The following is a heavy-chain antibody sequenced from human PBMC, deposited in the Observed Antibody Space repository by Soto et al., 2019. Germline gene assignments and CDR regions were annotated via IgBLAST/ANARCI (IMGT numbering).Heavy chain of an antibody. CDR3: TRGEQYSGRIFDY. CDR2: TYYRSKWYY. CDR1: GDSVSSNSAC. D-gene: IGHD1-26*01. V-gene: IGHV6-1*01. J-gene: IGHJ4*01. Sequence: SQSLSLACAITGDSVSSNSACCSGVRQSPSRGLEWLGRTYYRSKWYYEYAVSVRGRITINPDTSKHQYSLQLNSVTPEHTAVYLCTRGEQYSGRIFDYWGQGTLVTVSS.